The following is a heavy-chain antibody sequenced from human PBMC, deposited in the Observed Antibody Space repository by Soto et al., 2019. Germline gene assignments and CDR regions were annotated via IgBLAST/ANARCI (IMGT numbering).Heavy chain of an antibody. J-gene: IGHJ4*02. CDR3: AHRLGGYTWNDGYLDY. D-gene: IGHD1-1*01. CDR1: GFALTVRPVG. CDR2: IYWDDDK. V-gene: IGHV2-5*02. Sequence: SGPTLVNPTQTLTLTCSFSGFALTVRPVGVGWIRQSPGKAPEWLAIIYWDDDKRYSPSLRNRLTITKASSNNHVVLLMTNMDPADSGTYYCAHRLGGYTWNDGYLDYWGQGALVTVSS.